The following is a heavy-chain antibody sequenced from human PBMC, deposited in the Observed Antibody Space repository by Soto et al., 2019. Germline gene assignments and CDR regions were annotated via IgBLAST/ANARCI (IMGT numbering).Heavy chain of an antibody. CDR2: INPSGGYT. CDR3: ARGGGIVVVNDPYDH. J-gene: IGHJ4*02. V-gene: IGHV1-46*03. Sequence: SVKVSCKASGYTFTSYYMNWVRQAPGQGLEWLGIINPSGGYTTYAQRFLGRVTMTSDTSTSTVHMELGSLTSEDTAVYYCARGGGIVVVNDPYDHWGQGTLVTVSS. D-gene: IGHD2-21*01. CDR1: GYTFTSYY.